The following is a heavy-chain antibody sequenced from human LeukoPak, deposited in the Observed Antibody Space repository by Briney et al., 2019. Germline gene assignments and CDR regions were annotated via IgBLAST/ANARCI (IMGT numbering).Heavy chain of an antibody. D-gene: IGHD5-18*01. CDR2: IYYSGST. Sequence: SETLSLTCTVSGGSISSGGYFWSWIRQHPGKGLEWIGYIYYSGSTYYNPSLKSRVTISVDTSKNQFSLKLNSVTAADTAVYFCARVDTAMVSFDYWGQGTLVTVSS. V-gene: IGHV4-31*03. CDR1: GGSISSGGYF. CDR3: ARVDTAMVSFDY. J-gene: IGHJ4*02.